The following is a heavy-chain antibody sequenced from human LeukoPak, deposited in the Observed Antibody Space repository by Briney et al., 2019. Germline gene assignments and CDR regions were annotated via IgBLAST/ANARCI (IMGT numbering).Heavy chain of an antibody. CDR2: TYYRSKWRN. V-gene: IGHV6-1*01. CDR3: ARGTGDSCKD. Sequence: SQTLSLTFAISRDSVSSNSASWNWIRQSPSRGLEWLGRTYYRSKWRNDYAVSVKSRITISPDTSKNQFSLQLNSVTPEDTAVYYCARGTGDSCKDWGLGTLVTVSS. D-gene: IGHD3-22*01. J-gene: IGHJ4*02. CDR1: RDSVSSNSAS.